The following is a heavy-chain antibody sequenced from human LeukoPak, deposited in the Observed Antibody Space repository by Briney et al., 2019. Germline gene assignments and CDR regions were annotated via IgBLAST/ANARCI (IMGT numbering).Heavy chain of an antibody. J-gene: IGHJ4*02. V-gene: IGHV4-59*01. CDR3: ARSRGYSYGFDY. Sequence: SGTLSLTCTVSGGSISSYYWSWIRQPPGKGLEWIGYIYYSGSTNYNPSLKSRVTISVDTSKNQFSLKLSSVTAADTAVYYCARSRGYSYGFDYWGQGTLVTVSS. D-gene: IGHD5-18*01. CDR2: IYYSGST. CDR1: GGSISSYY.